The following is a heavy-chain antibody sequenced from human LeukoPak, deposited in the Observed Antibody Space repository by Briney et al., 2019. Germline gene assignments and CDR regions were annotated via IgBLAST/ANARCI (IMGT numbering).Heavy chain of an antibody. CDR3: ATYSAAGRTYYFDY. CDR1: GYTFTGYY. CDR2: ISPYNGNT. J-gene: IGHJ4*02. V-gene: IGHV1-18*04. D-gene: IGHD6-13*01. Sequence: ASVKVSCKASGYTFTGYYMHWVRQATGQGLEWMGWISPYNGNTNYAQKLQGRVTMTRHTSTSTAYMELRSLRSDDTAVYYCATYSAAGRTYYFDYWGQGALVTVSS.